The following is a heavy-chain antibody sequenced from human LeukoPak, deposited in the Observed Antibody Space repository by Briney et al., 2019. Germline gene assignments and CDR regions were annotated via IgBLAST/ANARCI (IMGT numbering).Heavy chain of an antibody. Sequence: GSLRLSCAASGFTFSSYGMHWVRQAPGKGLEWVAVIWYDGSNKYYADSVKGRFTISRDNSKNTLYLQMNSLRAEDTAVYYCARDLIRFGAGGGFDYWGQGTLVTVSS. D-gene: IGHD3-10*01. CDR2: IWYDGSNK. V-gene: IGHV3-33*01. CDR3: ARDLIRFGAGGGFDY. CDR1: GFTFSSYG. J-gene: IGHJ4*02.